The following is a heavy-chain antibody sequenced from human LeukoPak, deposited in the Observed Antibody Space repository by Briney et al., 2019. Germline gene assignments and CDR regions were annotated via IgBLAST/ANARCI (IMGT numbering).Heavy chain of an antibody. J-gene: IGHJ6*03. V-gene: IGHV1-69*06. Sequence: ASVKVSCKASGGTFSSYAISWVRQAPGQGLEWMGGIIPIFGTANYAQKFQGRVTITADKSTSTAYMELSSLRSEDTAVYYCARDGEMTTVAKFYYYYYMDVWGKGTTVTVSS. D-gene: IGHD4-23*01. CDR1: GGTFSSYA. CDR2: IIPIFGTA. CDR3: ARDGEMTTVAKFYYYYYMDV.